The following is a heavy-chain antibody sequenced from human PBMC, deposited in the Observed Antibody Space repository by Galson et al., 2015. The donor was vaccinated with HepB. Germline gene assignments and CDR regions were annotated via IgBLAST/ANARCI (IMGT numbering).Heavy chain of an antibody. Sequence: SLRLSCAASGFTFSSYSMNWVRQAPGKGLEWVSYISSSSSTIYYADSVKGRFTISRDNAKNSLYLQMNSLRAEDTAVYYCARDGREDIVVVPADYWGQGTLVTVSS. V-gene: IGHV3-48*01. CDR2: ISSSSSTI. CDR1: GFTFSSYS. D-gene: IGHD2-2*01. CDR3: ARDGREDIVVVPADY. J-gene: IGHJ4*02.